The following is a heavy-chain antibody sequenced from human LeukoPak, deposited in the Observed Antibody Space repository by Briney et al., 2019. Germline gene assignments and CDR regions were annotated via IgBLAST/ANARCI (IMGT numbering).Heavy chain of an antibody. J-gene: IGHJ4*02. Sequence: GGSLRLSCAASGFSFSAYPMGWVRQAPGKGLQWLSGISASGDVTFHADRVKGRFAISRDNSKNTLYLQMNSLRAEDTAVYYCARHGLSSWYLGDLDYWGQGTLVTVSS. V-gene: IGHV3-23*01. CDR1: GFSFSAYP. CDR2: ISASGDVT. D-gene: IGHD6-13*01. CDR3: ARHGLSSWYLGDLDY.